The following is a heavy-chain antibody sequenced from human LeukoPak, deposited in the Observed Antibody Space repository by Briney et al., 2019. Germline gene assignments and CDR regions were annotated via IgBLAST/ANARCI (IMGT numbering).Heavy chain of an antibody. D-gene: IGHD2-15*01. J-gene: IGHJ4*02. CDR3: ASLCSGGSCYS. Sequence: SETLSLTCSVSGVSISSSSYYWGGIRQPPGKGLWWIVSIYYSGSTYYNPSLKSRVTISVDTSKNQFSLKLSSVTAADTAVYYCASLCSGGSCYSSGQGTLVTVSS. CDR2: IYYSGST. CDR1: GVSISSSSYY. V-gene: IGHV4-39*01.